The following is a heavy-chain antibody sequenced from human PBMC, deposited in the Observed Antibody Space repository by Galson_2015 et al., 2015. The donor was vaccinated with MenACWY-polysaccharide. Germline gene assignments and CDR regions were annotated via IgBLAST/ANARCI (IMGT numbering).Heavy chain of an antibody. CDR3: AKVLRNYGDISGMDV. D-gene: IGHD4-23*01. CDR1: GFTFSGHW. Sequence: SLRLSCAASGFTFSGHWMHWVRQAPGKGLVWVSRINRDGSSTNYVDSVKGRFTVSRDNAKNTLYLQMNSLRVEDTAVYYCAKVLRNYGDISGMDVWGQGTTVTVSS. J-gene: IGHJ6*02. V-gene: IGHV3-74*01. CDR2: INRDGSST.